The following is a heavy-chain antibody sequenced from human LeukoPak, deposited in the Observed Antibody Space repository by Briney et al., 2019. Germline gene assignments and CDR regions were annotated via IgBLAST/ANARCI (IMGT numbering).Heavy chain of an antibody. V-gene: IGHV4-59*05. D-gene: IGHD3-10*01. Sequence: LRLSCAASGFTFSSYEMNWVRQAPGKGLEWIGSIYYSGNTYYNPSLKSRVTISVDTSKNQFSLKLRSVTAADTAIYFCARNYGLGSYDDYWGQGTLVTVSS. CDR1: GFTFSSYE. J-gene: IGHJ4*02. CDR2: IYYSGNT. CDR3: ARNYGLGSYDDY.